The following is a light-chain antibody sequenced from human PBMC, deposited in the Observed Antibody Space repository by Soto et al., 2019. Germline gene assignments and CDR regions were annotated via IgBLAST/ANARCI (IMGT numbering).Light chain of an antibody. CDR2: KAS. V-gene: IGKV1-5*03. CDR3: QQCDSYPWT. J-gene: IGKJ1*01. CDR1: QSINTW. Sequence: DIPMTQFPSTLSASVGDRVTITCRASQSINTWWAWYQQKPGKAPKVLMFKASSLESGVPSRFSGSGSGTEFTLTISSLQPDDFGTYYCQQCDSYPWTFGQGTKVDIK.